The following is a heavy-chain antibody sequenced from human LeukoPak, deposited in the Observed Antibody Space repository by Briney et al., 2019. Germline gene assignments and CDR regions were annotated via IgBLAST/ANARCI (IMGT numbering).Heavy chain of an antibody. J-gene: IGHJ3*02. V-gene: IGHV4-59*08. D-gene: IGHD6-13*01. CDR2: IYYSWST. Sequence: XXKGXEWXGYIYYSWSTNYNPSLKSRVTISVDTSKNQFSLKLSSVTAADTAVYYCARRDTSSWYKDDAFDIWGQGTMVTVSS. CDR3: ARRDTSSWYKDDAFDI.